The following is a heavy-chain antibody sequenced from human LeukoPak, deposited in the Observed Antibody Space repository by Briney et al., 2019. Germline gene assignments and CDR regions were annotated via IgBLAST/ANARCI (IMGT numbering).Heavy chain of an antibody. CDR3: ANGYTSSYCSALDI. D-gene: IGHD6-6*01. CDR1: GFTFSSYW. V-gene: IGHV3-74*01. CDR2: INSGGSGT. J-gene: IGHJ3*02. Sequence: GGSLRLSCAASGFTFSSYWMHWVRQAPGKGLVWVSRINSGGSGTTYADSVKSRFTISRDNAKNTLYLQMSSLRVEDTAVYYCANGYTSSYCSALDIRGEGTMVTVSS.